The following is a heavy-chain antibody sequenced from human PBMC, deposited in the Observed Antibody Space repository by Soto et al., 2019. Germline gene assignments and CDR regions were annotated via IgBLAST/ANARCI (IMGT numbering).Heavy chain of an antibody. CDR3: ARDHPHSYGVYYFDY. CDR1: GGSFSGYY. D-gene: IGHD2-8*01. Sequence: SETLSLTCAVYGGSFSGYYWSWIRQPPGKGLEWIGEINQSGSTNYNPSLKSRVTISVDTSKNQFSLKLSSVTAADTAVYYCARDHPHSYGVYYFDYWGQGTPVTVSS. CDR2: INQSGST. V-gene: IGHV4-34*01. J-gene: IGHJ4*02.